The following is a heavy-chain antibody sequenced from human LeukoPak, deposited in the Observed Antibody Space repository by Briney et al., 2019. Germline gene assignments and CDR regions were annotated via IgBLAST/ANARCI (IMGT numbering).Heavy chain of an antibody. CDR3: ARDHYCSGGSCYWRFDY. CDR2: INPNSGGT. Sequence: ASVKVSCKASGYTFTAYYVHWVRQAPGQGLEWMGWINPNSGGTNYAQKFQGRVTMTRDTSISTAYMELSRLRSDDTAVHYCARDHYCSGGSCYWRFDYWGQGTLVTVSS. CDR1: GYTFTAYY. V-gene: IGHV1-2*02. J-gene: IGHJ4*02. D-gene: IGHD2-15*01.